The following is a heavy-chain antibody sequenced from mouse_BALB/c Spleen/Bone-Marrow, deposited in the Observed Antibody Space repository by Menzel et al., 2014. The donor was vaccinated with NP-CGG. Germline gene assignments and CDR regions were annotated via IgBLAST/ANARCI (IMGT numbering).Heavy chain of an antibody. CDR3: AMLGWLPVFDY. CDR1: GYSFTSYW. Sequence: QVQLQQSGAELVRPGASVKLSCKASGYSFTSYWMNWVKQRPGQGLEWIGMIHPSDSETRLNQKFKDKATLTVDKSSXTAYMQLSIPTSDDSAVYYCAMLGWLPVFDYSRQGTTLTVSS. J-gene: IGHJ2*01. V-gene: IGHV1S82*01. CDR2: IHPSDSET. D-gene: IGHD1-1*01.